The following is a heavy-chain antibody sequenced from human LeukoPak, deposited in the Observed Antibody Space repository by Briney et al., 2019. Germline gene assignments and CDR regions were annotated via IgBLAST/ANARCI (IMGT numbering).Heavy chain of an antibody. D-gene: IGHD3-10*01. J-gene: IGHJ4*02. CDR2: ISYDGSNK. CDR3: GKEGYYYGSGNYSYFDY. V-gene: IGHV3-30*18. Sequence: GGSLRLSCAASGFTFSAYGMHWVRQAPGKGLEWVAVISYDGSNKYYADSVKGRFTISRDNSKKTLYLQMNSLRTEDTAVYYCGKEGYYYGSGNYSYFDYWGQGTLVTVSS. CDR1: GFTFSAYG.